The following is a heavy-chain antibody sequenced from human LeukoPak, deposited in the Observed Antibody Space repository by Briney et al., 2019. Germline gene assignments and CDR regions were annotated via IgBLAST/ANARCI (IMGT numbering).Heavy chain of an antibody. CDR2: INHSGST. V-gene: IGHV4-34*01. Sequence: SETLSLTCAVYGGSFSGYYWSWIRQPPGKGLEWIGEINHSGSTNYNPSLKSRVTISVDTSKNQFSLKLSSVTAADTAVYYCARGSLHTEYDSSGYYRDWGQGTLVTVSS. D-gene: IGHD3-22*01. CDR1: GGSFSGYY. J-gene: IGHJ4*02. CDR3: ARGSLHTEYDSSGYYRD.